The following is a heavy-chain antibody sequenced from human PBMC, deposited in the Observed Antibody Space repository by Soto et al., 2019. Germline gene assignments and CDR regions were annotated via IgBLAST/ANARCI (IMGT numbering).Heavy chain of an antibody. J-gene: IGHJ4*02. Sequence: QVQLVESGGGLVKPGGSMRLSCAASGFTFSDDYMSWIRQAPGKGLEWVSYISSSGSTIYYADSVKGRFTISRDNATNSLYLQMNSLRGEDTAVYYWPRDTQIEYRSSWYAEWSLDYWGQRTLVNVSS. D-gene: IGHD6-13*01. CDR3: PRDTQIEYRSSWYAEWSLDY. CDR2: ISSSGSTI. V-gene: IGHV3-11*01. CDR1: GFTFSDDY.